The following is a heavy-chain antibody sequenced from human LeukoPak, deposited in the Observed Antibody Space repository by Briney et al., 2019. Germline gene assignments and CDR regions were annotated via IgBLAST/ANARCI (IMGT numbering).Heavy chain of an antibody. CDR1: GFTFSSYA. Sequence: QPGGSLRLSCAASGFTFSSYAMSWVRQAPGKGLEWVSAISGSGGSTYYADSVKGRFTISRDNSKNTLYLQMNSLRAEDTAVYYCAKDDSIAAAGNAEYFQHWGQGTLVTVSS. V-gene: IGHV3-23*01. CDR2: ISGSGGST. J-gene: IGHJ1*01. D-gene: IGHD6-13*01. CDR3: AKDDSIAAAGNAEYFQH.